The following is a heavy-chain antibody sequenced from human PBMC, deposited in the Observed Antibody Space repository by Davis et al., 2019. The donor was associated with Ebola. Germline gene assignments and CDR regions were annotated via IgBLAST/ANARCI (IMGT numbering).Heavy chain of an antibody. CDR1: GGSISSSTYY. J-gene: IGHJ4*02. D-gene: IGHD1-26*01. V-gene: IGHV4-39*07. Sequence: SQTLSLTCAVSGGSISSSTYYWGWIRQPPGKGLEWIGSIYNSGSTNYNPSLKSRVTISVDTSKNQFSLKLSSVTAADTAVYYCARGVGSYYGVNYWGQGTLVTVSS. CDR3: ARGVGSYYGVNY. CDR2: IYNSGST.